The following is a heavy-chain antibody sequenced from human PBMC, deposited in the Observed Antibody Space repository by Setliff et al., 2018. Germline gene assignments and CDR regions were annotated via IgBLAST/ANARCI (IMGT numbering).Heavy chain of an antibody. V-gene: IGHV4-38-2*01. CDR1: GYSISSGYY. J-gene: IGHJ5*02. CDR2: IYHSGST. Sequence: SETLSLTCAVSGYSISSGYYWDWIRQPPGRGLEWIGSIYHSGSTYYNPSLKSRVTISVDTSKNQFSLKLSSVTAADTAVYYCARRSGWPNWFDPWGQGTLVTVSS. CDR3: ARRSGWPNWFDP. D-gene: IGHD6-19*01.